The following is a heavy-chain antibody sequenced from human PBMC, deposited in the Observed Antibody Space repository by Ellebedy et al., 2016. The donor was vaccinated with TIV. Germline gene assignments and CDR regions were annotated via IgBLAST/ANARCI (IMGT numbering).Heavy chain of an antibody. V-gene: IGHV3-30-3*01. CDR3: ARAPSSGWYKGHFDY. D-gene: IGHD6-19*01. CDR1: GFTFSNFA. Sequence: GESLKISCAASGFTFSNFAMHWVRQAPGKGLEWVAVISYDGSNKYYADSVKGRFTISRDNSKNTLYLQMNSLRSEDTAVYHCARAPSSGWYKGHFDYWGQGTLATVSS. CDR2: ISYDGSNK. J-gene: IGHJ4*02.